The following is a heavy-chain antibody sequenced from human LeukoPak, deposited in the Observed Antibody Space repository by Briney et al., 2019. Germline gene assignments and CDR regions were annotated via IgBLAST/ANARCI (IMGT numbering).Heavy chain of an antibody. CDR3: ARAYGGNDNWFDP. CDR1: GFTVSSNY. J-gene: IGHJ5*02. CDR2: IYSGGST. D-gene: IGHD4-23*01. Sequence: GFLRLSCAASGFTVSSNYMSWVRQAPGKGLEWVSVIYSGGSTYYADSVKGRFTISRDNSKNTLYLQMNSLRAEDTAVYYCARAYGGNDNWFDPWGQGTLVTVSS. V-gene: IGHV3-53*01.